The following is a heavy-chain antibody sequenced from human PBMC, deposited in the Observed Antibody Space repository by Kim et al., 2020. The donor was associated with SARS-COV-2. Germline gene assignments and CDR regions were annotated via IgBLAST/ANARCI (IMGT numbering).Heavy chain of an antibody. CDR1: GFTFNTHN. CDR2: ISSGSATI. CDR3: ARVFGYCSSGSCPLDF. Sequence: GGSLRLSCAASGFTFNTHNMNWVRQAPGKGLEWVSHISSGSATIYSAESVKGRFTISRDNAKNSMYLQMNSLRAEDTAVYFCARVFGYCSSGSCPLDFWGQGTLVTVSS. D-gene: IGHD2-15*01. J-gene: IGHJ4*02. V-gene: IGHV3-48*04.